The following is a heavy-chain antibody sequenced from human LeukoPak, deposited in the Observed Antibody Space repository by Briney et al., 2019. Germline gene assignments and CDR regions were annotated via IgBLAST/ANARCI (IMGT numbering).Heavy chain of an antibody. V-gene: IGHV1-69*05. J-gene: IGHJ4*02. CDR3: ARGLGGYSGYDPPGY. Sequence: SVKVSCKASGGTFSSYAISWVRQAPGQGLEWMGRIIPIFGTANYAQKFQGRVTITTDESTRTAYMELSSLRSEDTAVYYCARGLGGYSGYDPPGYWGQGTLVTVSS. CDR1: GGTFSSYA. CDR2: IIPIFGTA. D-gene: IGHD5-12*01.